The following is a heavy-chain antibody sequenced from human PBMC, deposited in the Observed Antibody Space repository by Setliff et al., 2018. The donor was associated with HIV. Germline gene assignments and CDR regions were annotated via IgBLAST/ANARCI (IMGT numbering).Heavy chain of an antibody. Sequence: GESLKTSCTAPGFNFMFFAMSWVRQAPGKGLEWVSGISGSNSRTDYVDSVKGRFTISRDKSKNTLYLQLNSLRAEDTAVYYCAKHECSGGCYYYMDVWGKGSMVTVSS. D-gene: IGHD2-15*01. CDR3: AKHECSGGCYYYMDV. J-gene: IGHJ6*03. CDR2: ISGSNSRT. CDR1: GFNFMFFA. V-gene: IGHV3-23*01.